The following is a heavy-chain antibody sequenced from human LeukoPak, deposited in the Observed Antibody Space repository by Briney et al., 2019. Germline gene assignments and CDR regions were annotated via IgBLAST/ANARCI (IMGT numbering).Heavy chain of an antibody. CDR2: INHSGST. J-gene: IGHJ5*02. D-gene: IGHD3-3*01. Sequence: PSETLSLTCTVSGGSISDYYWGWIRQPPGKGLEWIGEINHSGSTNYNPSLKSRVTISVDTSKNQFSLKLSSVTAADTAVYYCARGPPLLRIFGVVIIGLFDPWGQGTLVTVSS. CDR1: GGSISDYY. CDR3: ARGPPLLRIFGVVIIGLFDP. V-gene: IGHV4-34*01.